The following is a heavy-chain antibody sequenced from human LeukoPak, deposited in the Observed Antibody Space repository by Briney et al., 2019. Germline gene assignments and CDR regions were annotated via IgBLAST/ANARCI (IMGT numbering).Heavy chain of an antibody. CDR2: ISYEGSTS. CDR3: AKEGFGNYYSAYFDY. Sequence: PGGSLRLSCAASGFTFSSYGMQWVRQAPGKGLERVAVISYEGSTSYYADSVKGRFTISRDNSKNTLYLQMNGLRAEDTAVYYCAKEGFGNYYSAYFDYWGQGTLVTVSS. D-gene: IGHD1-26*01. V-gene: IGHV3-30*18. CDR1: GFTFSSYG. J-gene: IGHJ4*02.